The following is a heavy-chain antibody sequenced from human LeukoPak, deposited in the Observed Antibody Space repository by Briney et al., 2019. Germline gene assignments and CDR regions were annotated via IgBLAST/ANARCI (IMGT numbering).Heavy chain of an antibody. CDR1: GYTFTGYY. Sequence: ASVKVSCKASGYTFTGYYMHWVRQAPGQGLEWMGWINPNSGGTNYAQKFQGRVTMTRDTSTSTAYMELSRLRSDDTAVYYCARSDYGSGSYRFDYWGQGTLLTVSS. D-gene: IGHD3-10*01. CDR2: INPNSGGT. J-gene: IGHJ4*02. V-gene: IGHV1-2*02. CDR3: ARSDYGSGSYRFDY.